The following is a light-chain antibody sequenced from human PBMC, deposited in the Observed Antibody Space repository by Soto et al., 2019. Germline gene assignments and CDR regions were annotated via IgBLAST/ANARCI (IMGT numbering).Light chain of an antibody. J-gene: IGLJ1*01. Sequence: QSVLTQPASVSGSPGQSITISCTVTSSDVGGYKYVSWYQQHPGKAPKLLIYEVSNRPSGISNRFSASKSDNTASLTISGLRAQDESDYYYRSYRRADLYVFGSATKV. CDR2: EVS. CDR1: SSDVGGYKY. CDR3: RSYRRADLYV. V-gene: IGLV2-14*01.